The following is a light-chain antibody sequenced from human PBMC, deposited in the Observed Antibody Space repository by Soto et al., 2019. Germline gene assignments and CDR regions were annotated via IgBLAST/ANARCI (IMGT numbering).Light chain of an antibody. CDR3: QQYDSWPRT. CDR2: GAS. Sequence: EIVMTQSPATLSVSPGERATLSCRASQSVSSNLAWYQQKPGQAPRLLVSGASARATGIPARFSGSGSGTEFTLTISSPQSEDYAVYYCQQYDSWPRTFGQGTKVEVK. V-gene: IGKV3-15*01. CDR1: QSVSSN. J-gene: IGKJ1*01.